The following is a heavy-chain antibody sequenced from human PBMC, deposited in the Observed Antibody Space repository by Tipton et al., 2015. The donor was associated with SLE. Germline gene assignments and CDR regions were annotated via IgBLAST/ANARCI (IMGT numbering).Heavy chain of an antibody. CDR2: INPNSGGT. D-gene: IGHD2-2*03. CDR3: ARGPGYCSSTSCSNYYYYYMDV. Sequence: QLVQSGAEVKKPGASVKVSCKASGYTFTGYYMHWVRQAPGQGLEWMGWINPNSGGTNYAQKFQGRVTMTRDTSISTAYMELSRLRSADTAVYYCARGPGYCSSTSCSNYYYYYMDVWGKGTTVTVSS. V-gene: IGHV1-2*02. CDR1: GYTFTGYY. J-gene: IGHJ6*03.